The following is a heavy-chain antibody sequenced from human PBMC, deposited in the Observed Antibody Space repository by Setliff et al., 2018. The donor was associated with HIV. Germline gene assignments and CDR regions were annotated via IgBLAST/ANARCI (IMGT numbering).Heavy chain of an antibody. CDR3: ARSHFHDSNGYYLRAFDI. CDR2: VNYRGTT. CDR1: GGSISRGGFY. D-gene: IGHD3-22*01. J-gene: IGHJ3*02. Sequence: SSETLSLTCTVSGGSISRGGFYWSWIRHHPGKGLEWIGYVNYRGTTYYNPSLKSRAAILVDTSTNQFSLNVRSVTVADTAVYYCARSHFHDSNGYYLRAFDIWGQGTMVTVSS. V-gene: IGHV4-31*03.